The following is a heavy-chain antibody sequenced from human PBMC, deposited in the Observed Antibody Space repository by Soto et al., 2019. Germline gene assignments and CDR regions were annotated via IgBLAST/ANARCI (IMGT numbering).Heavy chain of an antibody. CDR2: INNDGSRT. Sequence: EVQVVESGGALVKPGGSLRLSCAASGFTFSNYWIHWVRQVPGEGLVWVSSINNDGSRTWYADSVRGRIAMSRDNARNLMSLQMNSLRVEDTAVYNCGTKVEYWGQGAVVTVSS. J-gene: IGHJ4*02. CDR3: GTKVEY. V-gene: IGHV3-74*01. CDR1: GFTFSNYW.